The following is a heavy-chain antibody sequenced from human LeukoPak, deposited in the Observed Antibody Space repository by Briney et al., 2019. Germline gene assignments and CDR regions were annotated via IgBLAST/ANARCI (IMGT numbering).Heavy chain of an antibody. D-gene: IGHD6-13*01. V-gene: IGHV4-59*01. J-gene: IGHJ6*02. CDR3: ARDSNPGYSSSWYYYGMDV. CDR1: GGSISSYY. CDR2: IYYSGST. Sequence: SETLSLTCTVSGGSISSYYWSWIRQPPGKGLEWIGYIYYSGSTNYNPSLESRVTISVDTSKNQFSLKLSSVTAADTAAYYCARDSNPGYSSSWYYYGMDVWGQGTTVTVSS.